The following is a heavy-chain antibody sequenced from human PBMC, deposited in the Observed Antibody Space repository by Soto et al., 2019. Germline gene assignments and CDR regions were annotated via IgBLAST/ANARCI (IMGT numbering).Heavy chain of an antibody. CDR2: MYYSGST. CDR1: GASISSYY. CDR3: ARTMYSSGWHLDY. J-gene: IGHJ4*02. V-gene: IGHV4-59*08. Sequence: QVQLQESGPGLVKPSETLSLTCTVSGASISSYYWSWIRQPPGKGLEWIGYMYYSGSTNYTPSLKSRVTISVDTSKNQFSLKLSSVTAADTAVYYCARTMYSSGWHLDYWGQGTLVTVSS. D-gene: IGHD6-19*01.